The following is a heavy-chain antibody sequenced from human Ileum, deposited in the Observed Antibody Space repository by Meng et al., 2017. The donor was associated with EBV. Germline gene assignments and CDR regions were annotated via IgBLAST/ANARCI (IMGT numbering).Heavy chain of an antibody. J-gene: IGHJ4*02. Sequence: VRVVGSGGCGVQSGTSLSVSCCGSGFNVCYYDKYWVLQRPGKGLEWVSVIWYDGSNKYYGDSVKGRFTVSRDNSKNTVSLQMNSLGVEDTAVYYCATDFSIQLWLEGSDYWGQGTLVTVSS. CDR3: ATDFSIQLWLEGSDY. V-gene: IGHV3-33*01. D-gene: IGHD5-18*01. CDR1: GFNVCYYD. CDR2: IWYDGSNK.